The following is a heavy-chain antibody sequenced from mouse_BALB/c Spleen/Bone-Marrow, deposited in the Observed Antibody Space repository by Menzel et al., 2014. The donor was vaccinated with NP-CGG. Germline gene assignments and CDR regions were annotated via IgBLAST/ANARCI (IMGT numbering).Heavy chain of an antibody. CDR3: ARYDYGVYFDY. Sequence: EVQLQQSGAGVVKPGASVKLSCTASGFNIKDTYMHWVKQRPEQGLEWIGRIDPANGNTKYDPKFQGKTTITADTSSNTAYLQLSSLTSEDTAVYYCARYDYGVYFDYWGQGTTLTVSS. V-gene: IGHV14-3*02. D-gene: IGHD2-4*01. CDR2: IDPANGNT. CDR1: GFNIKDTY. J-gene: IGHJ2*01.